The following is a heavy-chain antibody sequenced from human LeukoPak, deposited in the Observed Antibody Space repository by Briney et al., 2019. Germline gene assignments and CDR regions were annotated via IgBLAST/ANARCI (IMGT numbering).Heavy chain of an antibody. D-gene: IGHD5-18*01. CDR1: GYTLAELS. CDR3: ATADGYSYGYDY. Sequence: GVSVKVSCKASGYTLAELSMHWVRQAPGKGLEWMGGFDPEDGETIYAQKFQGRVTMTEDTSTDTAYMELSSLRSEDTAVYYCATADGYSYGYDYWGQGTLVTVSS. V-gene: IGHV1-24*01. J-gene: IGHJ4*02. CDR2: FDPEDGET.